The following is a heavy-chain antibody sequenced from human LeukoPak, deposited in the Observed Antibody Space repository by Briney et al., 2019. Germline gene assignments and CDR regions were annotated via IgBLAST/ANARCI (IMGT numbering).Heavy chain of an antibody. CDR2: IIPIFGTA. D-gene: IGHD2-21*02. V-gene: IGHV1-69*05. Sequence: GASVKVSCKASGGTFSSYAISWVRQAPGQGLEWMGRIIPIFGTANYAQKFQGRVTITTDESTSTAYMELSSLRSEDTAVYYCAAIMVVTAGVAFNIWGQGTMVTVSS. J-gene: IGHJ3*02. CDR1: GGTFSSYA. CDR3: AAIMVVTAGVAFNI.